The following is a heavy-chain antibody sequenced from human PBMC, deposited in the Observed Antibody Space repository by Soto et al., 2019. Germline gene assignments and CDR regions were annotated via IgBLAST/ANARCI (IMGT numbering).Heavy chain of an antibody. CDR1: GGSISSSSYY. Sequence: QLQLQESGPGLVKPSETLSLTCTVSGGSISSSSYYWGWIRQPPGKGLEWIGSIYYSGSTYYNPSLKSRVTISVDTSKNQFSLKLSSVTAADTAVYYCARNTYYYDSSGYYHSPIYDYWGQGTLVTVSS. D-gene: IGHD3-22*01. CDR3: ARNTYYYDSSGYYHSPIYDY. J-gene: IGHJ4*02. V-gene: IGHV4-39*01. CDR2: IYYSGST.